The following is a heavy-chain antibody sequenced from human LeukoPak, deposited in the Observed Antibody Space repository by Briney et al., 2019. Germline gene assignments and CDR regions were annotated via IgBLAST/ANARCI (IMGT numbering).Heavy chain of an antibody. J-gene: IGHJ5*02. CDR1: GYTFTGYY. Sequence: ASVKVSCKASGYTFTGYYMHWVRPAPGQGLEWMGWINPNSGGTNYAQKSQGRVTMTRDTSISTAYMELSRLRSDDTAVYYCARVGSGWFDPWGQGTLVTVSS. V-gene: IGHV1-2*02. D-gene: IGHD1-26*01. CDR3: ARVGSGWFDP. CDR2: INPNSGGT.